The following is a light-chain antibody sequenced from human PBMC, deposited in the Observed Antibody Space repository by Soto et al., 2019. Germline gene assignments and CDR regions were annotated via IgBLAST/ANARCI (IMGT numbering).Light chain of an antibody. Sequence: QSALTQPASVSGSPGQSITISCTGTSSDVVSYNLVSWYQQHPGKAPKLMIYEGSKRPSGVSNRFSGSKSGNTASLTISGLQAEDEADYYCISYTSSRAYVFGIGTKLTVL. CDR2: EGS. V-gene: IGLV2-14*02. J-gene: IGLJ1*01. CDR1: SSDVVSYNL. CDR3: ISYTSSRAYV.